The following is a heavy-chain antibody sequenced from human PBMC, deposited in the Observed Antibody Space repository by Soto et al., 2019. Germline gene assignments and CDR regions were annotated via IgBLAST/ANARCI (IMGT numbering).Heavy chain of an antibody. CDR2: ISYDGNTQ. V-gene: IGHV3-30-3*01. D-gene: IGHD3-9*01. Sequence: QVQLVESGGGVVQPGGSLRLSCAASGFIFSCYAMQWVRQAPGKGLEWVAVISYDGNTQYYADSVKGRFTVSRDNSNNILYVEMNNLRHEDTAMYYCAKETNAYEINFWGQATLVTVSP. J-gene: IGHJ1*01. CDR1: GFIFSCYA. CDR3: AKETNAYEINF.